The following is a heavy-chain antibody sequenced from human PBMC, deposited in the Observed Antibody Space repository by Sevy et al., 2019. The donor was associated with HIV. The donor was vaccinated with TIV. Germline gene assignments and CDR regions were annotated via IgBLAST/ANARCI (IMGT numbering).Heavy chain of an antibody. J-gene: IGHJ4*02. CDR1: GFTFSSYS. CDR3: ARDEARQLVYDF. Sequence: GGSLRLSCAASGFTFSSYSMNWVRQAPGKGLEWVSSISSSAYRYYADSVKGRFTISRDNAKNSLYLQMNSLRAEDSAVYYCARDEARQLVYDFWGPGTLVTVSS. V-gene: IGHV3-21*01. CDR2: ISSSAYR. D-gene: IGHD6-13*01.